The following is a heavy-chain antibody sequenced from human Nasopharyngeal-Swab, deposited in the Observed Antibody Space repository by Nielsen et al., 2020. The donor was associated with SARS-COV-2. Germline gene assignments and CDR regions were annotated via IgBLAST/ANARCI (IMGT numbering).Heavy chain of an antibody. J-gene: IGHJ4*02. CDR1: GDTFTNSA. Sequence: PVKVSCKTSGDTFTNSAISWVRQAPGQGLEWMGGIVPALGLPNYAQKFRGRVTISADRSTTTSYLELSSLRSEDTAIYYCAREGEYGAYDAPDYWGQGTLVTVSS. D-gene: IGHD5-12*01. CDR2: IVPALGLP. V-gene: IGHV1-69*10. CDR3: AREGEYGAYDAPDY.